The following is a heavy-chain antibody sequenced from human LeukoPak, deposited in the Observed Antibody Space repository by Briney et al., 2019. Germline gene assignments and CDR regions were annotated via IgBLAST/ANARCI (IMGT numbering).Heavy chain of an antibody. Sequence: ASVKVSCKVSGYTLTELSMHWVRQAPGKGLEWMGGFDPEDGETIYAQKFQGRVTMTTDTSTSTAYMELRSLRSDDTAAYYCARDGARKEGTFDYWGQGTLVTVSS. J-gene: IGHJ4*02. D-gene: IGHD3-10*01. V-gene: IGHV1-24*01. CDR1: GYTLTELS. CDR3: ARDGARKEGTFDY. CDR2: FDPEDGET.